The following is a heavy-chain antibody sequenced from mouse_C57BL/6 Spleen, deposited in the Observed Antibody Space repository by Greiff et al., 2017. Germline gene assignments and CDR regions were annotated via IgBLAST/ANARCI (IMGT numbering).Heavy chain of an antibody. Sequence: QVTLKESGPGILQPSQTLSLSCSFSGFSLSTFGMGVGWIRQPPGQGLEWLAHIWWGDDKYYNPVLKSRLTISKTTSKNQVILKNAHVDAADTATYYCARMSDCDGLAYWGQGTLVTVSA. D-gene: IGHD2-4*01. V-gene: IGHV8-8*01. CDR1: GFSLSTFGMG. CDR3: ARMSDCDGLAY. CDR2: IWWGDDK. J-gene: IGHJ3*01.